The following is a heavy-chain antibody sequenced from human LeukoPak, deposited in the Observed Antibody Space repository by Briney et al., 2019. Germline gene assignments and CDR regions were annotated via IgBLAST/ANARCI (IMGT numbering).Heavy chain of an antibody. Sequence: SETLSLTCAVYGGSFSGYYWSWIRQPPGKGLEWIGEINHSGSTNYNPSLKSRVTISVDTSKNQFSLKLSSVTAADTAVYYCARGYAAFDYWGQGTLVTVSS. D-gene: IGHD4-17*01. V-gene: IGHV4-34*01. CDR1: GGSFSGYY. CDR3: ARGYAAFDY. CDR2: INHSGST. J-gene: IGHJ4*02.